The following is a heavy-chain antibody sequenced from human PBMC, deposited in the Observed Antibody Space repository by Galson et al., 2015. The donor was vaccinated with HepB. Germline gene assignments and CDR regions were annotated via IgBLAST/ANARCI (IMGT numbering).Heavy chain of an antibody. J-gene: IGHJ3*02. CDR2: IYYSGST. CDR1: GGSVSSSTYY. CDR3: ARRKWANRGAFDI. V-gene: IGHV4-39*01. Sequence: LSLTCTVSGGSVSSSTYYWGWIRQPPGKGLEWIGSIYYSGSTYYNPSLKSRVIISVDTSKNQFSLKLSSVTAADTAVYYCARRKWANRGAFDIWGQGTMVTVSS. D-gene: IGHD1-26*01.